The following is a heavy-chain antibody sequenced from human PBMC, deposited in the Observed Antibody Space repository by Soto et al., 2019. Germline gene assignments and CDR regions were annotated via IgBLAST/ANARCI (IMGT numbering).Heavy chain of an antibody. Sequence: LGESLKISCKGSGYSFTSYWISWVRQMPGKGLEWMGRIDPSDSYTNYSPSFQGHVTISADKSISTAYLQWSSLKASDTAMYYCARRGSYGGYYYYGMDVWGQGTTVTVSS. J-gene: IGHJ6*02. V-gene: IGHV5-10-1*01. CDR3: ARRGSYGGYYYYGMDV. CDR2: IDPSDSYT. CDR1: GYSFTSYW. D-gene: IGHD1-26*01.